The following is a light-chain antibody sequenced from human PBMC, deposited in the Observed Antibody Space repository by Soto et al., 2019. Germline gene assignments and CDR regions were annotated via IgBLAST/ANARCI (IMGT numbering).Light chain of an antibody. CDR3: QSYDSGLSGSV. CDR1: SSNIGAGYD. CDR2: DNI. V-gene: IGLV1-40*01. J-gene: IGLJ2*01. Sequence: QSVLTQPPSVSGAPGQTVTISCTGSSSNIGAGYDVHWYLQLPGTAPKLLIYDNINRPSGVPDRISGSNSGTSASLAISGLQAEDEADYYCQSYDSGLSGSVFGGGTQLTVL.